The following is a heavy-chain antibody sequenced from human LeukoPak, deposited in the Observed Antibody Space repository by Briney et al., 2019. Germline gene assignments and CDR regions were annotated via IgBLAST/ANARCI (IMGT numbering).Heavy chain of an antibody. CDR2: FDPEDGET. V-gene: IGHV1-24*01. Sequence: ASVKVSCKVSGYTLTELSMHWVRQAPGKGLEWMGGFDPEDGETIYAQKFQGRVTMTEDTSTDTAYMELSSLRSEDTAVYYCATSIVVVPAATIMYSYGRDFWAKGPTVTVPS. CDR1: GYTLTELS. D-gene: IGHD2-2*01. CDR3: ATSIVVVPAATIMYSYGRDF. J-gene: IGHJ6*04.